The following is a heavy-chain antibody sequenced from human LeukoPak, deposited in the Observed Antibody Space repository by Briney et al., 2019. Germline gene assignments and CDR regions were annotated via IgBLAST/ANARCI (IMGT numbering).Heavy chain of an antibody. CDR2: IIPIFGTA. CDR1: GGTFSSYA. V-gene: IGHV1-69*13. CDR3: ARDRGDYVDAHPFDP. J-gene: IGHJ5*02. Sequence: EASVKVSCKASGGTFSSYAISWVRQAPGQGLEWMGGIIPIFGTANYAQKFQGRVTITADESTSTAYMELSSLRSEDTAVYYCARDRGDYVDAHPFDPWGQGTLVTVSS. D-gene: IGHD4-17*01.